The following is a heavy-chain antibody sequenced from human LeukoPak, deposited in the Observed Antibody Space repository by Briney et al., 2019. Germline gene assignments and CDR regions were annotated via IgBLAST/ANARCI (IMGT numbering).Heavy chain of an antibody. CDR2: IYYSGST. J-gene: IGHJ4*02. Sequence: SETLSLTCTVSGGSISSYYWSWIRQPPGKGLEWIGYIYYSGSTNYNPSLKSRVTISVDTSKNQFSLKLSSVTAADTAVYYCARGNYDYGDYDYWGQGTLVTVSS. CDR3: ARGNYDYGDYDY. V-gene: IGHV4-59*01. CDR1: GGSISSYY. D-gene: IGHD4-17*01.